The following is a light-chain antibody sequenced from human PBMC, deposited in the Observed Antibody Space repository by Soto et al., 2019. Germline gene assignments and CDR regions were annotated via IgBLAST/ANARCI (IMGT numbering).Light chain of an antibody. J-gene: IGKJ1*01. CDR2: GAS. V-gene: IGKV3-15*01. CDR3: QQHNNWPPWT. CDR1: QSVSSN. Sequence: EIVMTQSPATLSLSPGERATLSCRASQSVSSNLAWYQQKPDQAPRLLMYGASTRATGIPDRFSGSGSGTAFTLPISSLQSEDFAVYYCQQHNNWPPWTFGHGTKVEL.